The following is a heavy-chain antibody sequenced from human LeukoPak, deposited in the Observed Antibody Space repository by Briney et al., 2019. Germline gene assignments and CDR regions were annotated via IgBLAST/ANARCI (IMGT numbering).Heavy chain of an antibody. CDR2: ISAYNGDT. D-gene: IGHD3-16*02. CDR3: ARGGYYDYVWGSYRPNWFDP. J-gene: IGHJ5*02. Sequence: ASVKVSCKTSGYSFTTYGVTWVRQAPRQGLEWMGWISAYNGDTNYAQKFQGRVTITRNTSISTAYMELSSLRSEDTAVYYCARGGYYDYVWGSYRPNWFDPWGQGTLVTVSS. CDR1: GYSFTTYG. V-gene: IGHV1-18*01.